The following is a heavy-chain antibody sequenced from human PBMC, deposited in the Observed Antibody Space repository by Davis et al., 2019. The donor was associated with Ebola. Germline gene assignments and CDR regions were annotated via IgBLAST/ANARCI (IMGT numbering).Heavy chain of an antibody. CDR2: IYWDDDK. CDR1: GFSLTTSGVG. D-gene: IGHD2-8*02. CDR3: AHRLCIGGVCNFDY. J-gene: IGHJ4*02. V-gene: IGHV2-5*02. Sequence: SGPTLVKPTQTLTLTCTFSGFSLTTSGVGVGWIRQPPGKALEWLAFIYWDDDKRYSPSLQSRLTITKDTSKRQVVLTITNMEAVDTATYYCAHRLCIGGVCNFDYWGQGTLVTVSS.